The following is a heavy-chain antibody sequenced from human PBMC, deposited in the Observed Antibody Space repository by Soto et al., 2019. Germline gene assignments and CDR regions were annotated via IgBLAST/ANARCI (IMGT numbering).Heavy chain of an antibody. V-gene: IGHV3-11*01. CDR1: GFTFSDYY. Sequence: QVQLVESGGGLVKPGGSLTLSCVASGFTFSDYYMAWIRQTPGKGLEWVSYSSVDGGDRFYANSVKGRFTISRDNARKSLSLQMNSLRDEDTAVYYCARPNGESMRNYHDMDVWGQGTTVIVSS. CDR3: ARPNGESMRNYHDMDV. CDR2: SSVDGGDR. J-gene: IGHJ6*02. D-gene: IGHD3-10*01.